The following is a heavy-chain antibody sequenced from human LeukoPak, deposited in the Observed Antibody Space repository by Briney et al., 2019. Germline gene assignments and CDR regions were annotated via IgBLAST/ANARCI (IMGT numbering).Heavy chain of an antibody. CDR2: IITILGIA. Sequence: SVKVSSKASGGTFSSYAISWVRQAPGQGLEWMGRIITILGIANYAQKFQGRVTITADKSTSTAYMELSSLRSEDTAVYYCARFDKTQYCSGGSCYGDYWGQGTLVTVSS. CDR3: ARFDKTQYCSGGSCYGDY. D-gene: IGHD2-15*01. J-gene: IGHJ4*02. CDR1: GGTFSSYA. V-gene: IGHV1-69*04.